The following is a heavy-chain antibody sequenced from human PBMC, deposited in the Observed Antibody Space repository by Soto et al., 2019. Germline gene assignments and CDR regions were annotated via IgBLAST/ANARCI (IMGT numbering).Heavy chain of an antibody. V-gene: IGHV3-74*01. CDR3: ARVFGGGNYYYYGMDV. CDR1: GFTFSSYW. Sequence: GGSLRLSCAASGFTFSSYWMHWVRQAPGKGLVWVSRINSDGSSTSYADSVKGRFTISRDNAKNTLYLQMNSLRVEDTAVYYCARVFGGGNYYYYGMDVWGQGTTVTVSS. J-gene: IGHJ6*02. CDR2: INSDGSST. D-gene: IGHD2-15*01.